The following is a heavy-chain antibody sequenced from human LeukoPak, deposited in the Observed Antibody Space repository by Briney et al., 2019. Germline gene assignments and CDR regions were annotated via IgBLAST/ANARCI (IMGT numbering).Heavy chain of an antibody. J-gene: IGHJ4*02. Sequence: PSETLSLTCTVSGGSISSSSYYWGWIRQTPGKGLEWIGSIYYSGSTYYNPSLKSRVTISVDTSKNQFSLKLSSVTAADTAVYYCARRLRVYYYDSSGYYWEDFDYWGQGTLVTVSS. CDR1: GGSISSSSYY. D-gene: IGHD3-22*01. CDR2: IYYSGST. CDR3: ARRLRVYYYDSSGYYWEDFDY. V-gene: IGHV4-39*01.